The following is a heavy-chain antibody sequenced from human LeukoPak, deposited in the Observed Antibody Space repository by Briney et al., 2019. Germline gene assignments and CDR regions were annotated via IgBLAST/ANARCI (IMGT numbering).Heavy chain of an antibody. CDR2: INTGNGNT. CDR1: GYTFTNYA. CDR3: ARVGYSGYDSRPVFNY. Sequence: ASVKVSCKASGYTFTNYAMHWVRQAPGQRLGWMGWINTGNGNTKYSQKFQGRVTVTRATSASTAYMELNSLRSEDTAVYYCARVGYSGYDSRPVFNYWGQGTLVTVSS. J-gene: IGHJ4*02. D-gene: IGHD5-12*01. V-gene: IGHV1-3*04.